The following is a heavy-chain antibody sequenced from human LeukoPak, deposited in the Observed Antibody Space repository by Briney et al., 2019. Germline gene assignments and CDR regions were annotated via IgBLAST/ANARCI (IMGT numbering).Heavy chain of an antibody. J-gene: IGHJ3*02. CDR2: INHSGST. CDR3: ARGIRIAAAGRAFDI. V-gene: IGHV4-34*01. Sequence: SETLSLTCAVYGGSFSGYYWSWIRQPPGNGLEWIGEINHSGSTNYNPSLKSRVTISVDTSKNQFSLKLSSVTAADTAVYYCARGIRIAAAGRAFDIWGQGTMVTVSS. CDR1: GGSFSGYY. D-gene: IGHD6-13*01.